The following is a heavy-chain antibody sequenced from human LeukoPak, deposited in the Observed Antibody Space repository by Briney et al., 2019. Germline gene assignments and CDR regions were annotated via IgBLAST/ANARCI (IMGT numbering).Heavy chain of an antibody. CDR2: ISGSGANT. CDR3: AKGRALEVVAAFNY. J-gene: IGHJ4*02. Sequence: GGSLRLSCAASGFTFSSYAMGWVRQAPGKGLEWVSAISGSGANTYYADSVRGRFTISRDNSKNTLSLQMNTLRTDDTAVYYCAKGRALEVVAAFNYWGQGTVVTVSS. CDR1: GFTFSSYA. D-gene: IGHD2-15*01. V-gene: IGHV3-23*01.